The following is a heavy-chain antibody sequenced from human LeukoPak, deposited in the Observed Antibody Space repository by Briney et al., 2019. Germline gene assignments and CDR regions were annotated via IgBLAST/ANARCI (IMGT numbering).Heavy chain of an antibody. CDR2: IYYSGST. Sequence: PSETLSLPCTVSGGSISSYYWSWIRQPPGKGLEWIGYIYYSGSTNYNPSLKSRVTISVDTSKNQFSLKLSSVTAADTALYYCARGNSYYDSSGYFPWESFQHWGQGTLVTVSS. J-gene: IGHJ1*01. CDR3: ARGNSYYDSSGYFPWESFQH. CDR1: GGSISSYY. V-gene: IGHV4-59*01. D-gene: IGHD3-22*01.